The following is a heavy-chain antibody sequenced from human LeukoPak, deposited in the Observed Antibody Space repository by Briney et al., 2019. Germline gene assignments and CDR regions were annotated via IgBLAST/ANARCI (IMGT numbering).Heavy chain of an antibody. J-gene: IGHJ1*01. CDR3: ARGRRYCGGDCYPEYFQH. V-gene: IGHV1-18*01. CDR1: GYTFTSYG. D-gene: IGHD2-21*02. Sequence: ASVKVSCKASGYTFTSYGISWVRQAPGQGLEGMGWISAYNGNTNYAQKLQGRVTMTTDTSTSTAYMELRSLRSDDTAVYYCARGRRYCGGDCYPEYFQHWGQGTLVTVSS. CDR2: ISAYNGNT.